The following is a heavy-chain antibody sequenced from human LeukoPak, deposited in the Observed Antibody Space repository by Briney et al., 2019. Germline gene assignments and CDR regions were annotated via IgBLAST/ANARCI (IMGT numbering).Heavy chain of an antibody. Sequence: GGSLRLSCAASGFTFSDYYMSWIRQAPGKGLEGVSYISSSGSTIYYADSVKGRFTISRDNARNSLYLQMNSLRAEDTAVYYCARDPCSGTYGDTYYYYMDVWGKGTTVTISS. J-gene: IGHJ6*03. CDR2: ISSSGSTI. V-gene: IGHV3-11*04. CDR1: GFTFSDYY. CDR3: ARDPCSGTYGDTYYYYMDV. D-gene: IGHD1-26*01.